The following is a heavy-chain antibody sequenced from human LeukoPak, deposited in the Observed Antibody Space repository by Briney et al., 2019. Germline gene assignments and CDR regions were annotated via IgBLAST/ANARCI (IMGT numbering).Heavy chain of an antibody. Sequence: GGSLRLSCAASGFTFSTYWVHWVRQAPGKGLVWVARIKGDGSSTIYADSVKGRFTISRDNSKNTLYLQTSSLRAEDTAVYYCARASTTVPNLLDHWGRGTLVTVSS. V-gene: IGHV3-74*01. CDR2: IKGDGSST. CDR3: ARASTTVPNLLDH. J-gene: IGHJ4*02. CDR1: GFTFSTYW. D-gene: IGHD4-17*01.